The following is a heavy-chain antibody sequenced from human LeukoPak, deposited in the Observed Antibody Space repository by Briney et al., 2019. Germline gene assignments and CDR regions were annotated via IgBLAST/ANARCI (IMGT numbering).Heavy chain of an antibody. CDR2: ISAYNGNT. V-gene: IGHV1-18*01. Sequence: ASVKVSCTGPVYTLSTDSICCVCQAPGQGLEWMGWISAYNGNTNYVQKLQGRVTMTPDTSTSTASMELRGLRSDDTAVCNCVRDGRARRISEYICSGGSCYFSYNWSDPWGQGTLDTVSS. J-gene: IGHJ5*02. D-gene: IGHD2-15*01. CDR1: VYTLSTDS. CDR3: VRDGRARRISEYICSGGSCYFSYNWSDP.